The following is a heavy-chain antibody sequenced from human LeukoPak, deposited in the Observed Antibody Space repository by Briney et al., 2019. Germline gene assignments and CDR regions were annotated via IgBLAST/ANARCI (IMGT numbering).Heavy chain of an antibody. J-gene: IGHJ3*02. V-gene: IGHV4-34*01. D-gene: IGHD3-10*01. CDR2: INHSGST. CDR3: SRAQPHYYCGSGSYYLNAFDI. CDR1: GGSFSGYY. Sequence: PSETLSLTCAVYGGSFSGYYWSWIRQPPGKGLEWIGEINHSGSTNYNPSLKSRVTISVDTSKNQFSLRLSSVTAADTAVYYCSRAQPHYYCGSGSYYLNAFDIWGQGTMVTVSS.